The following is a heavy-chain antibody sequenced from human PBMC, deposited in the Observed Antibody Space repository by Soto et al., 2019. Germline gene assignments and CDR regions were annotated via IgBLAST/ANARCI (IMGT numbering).Heavy chain of an antibody. CDR2: ISGSGGST. CDR3: AKALMVRGVRDHYSMAV. CDR1: GFTFSSYA. J-gene: IGHJ6*03. Sequence: PGGSLRLSCAASGFTFSSYAMSWVRQAPGKGLEWVSAISGSGGSTYYADSVKGRFTISRDNSKNTLYLQMNSLRAEDTAVYYCAKALMVRGVRDHYSMAVWGKGNTVTVS. V-gene: IGHV3-23*01. D-gene: IGHD3-10*01.